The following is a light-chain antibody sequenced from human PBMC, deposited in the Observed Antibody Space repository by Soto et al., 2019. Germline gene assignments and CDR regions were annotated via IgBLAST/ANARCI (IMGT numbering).Light chain of an antibody. CDR1: QTVSIF. J-gene: IGKJ5*01. V-gene: IGKV1-39*01. CDR2: RAS. Sequence: DIPMTQSPPSLSASVGDTVSITCRASQTVSIFLNWYQQKLGQAPTALIHRASTLQSGVPSRFAGSGDGPEFTLTINDVQADDFATYYCQQSYTAPLSFGQGTRLEIK. CDR3: QQSYTAPLS.